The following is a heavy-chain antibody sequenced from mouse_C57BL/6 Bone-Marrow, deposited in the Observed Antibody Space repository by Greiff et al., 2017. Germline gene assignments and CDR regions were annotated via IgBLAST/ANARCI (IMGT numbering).Heavy chain of an antibody. D-gene: IGHD2-3*01. Sequence: VQLQQSGPGLVQPSQSLSITCTVSGFSLTSYGVHWVRQSPGKGLAWLGVLWRGGSTDYNAAFMSRLSITKDNSKSQVFFKMNSLQADDTAIYYCAKNDGYYGYFDVWGTGTTVTVSS. J-gene: IGHJ1*03. CDR3: AKNDGYYGYFDV. CDR1: GFSLTSYG. CDR2: LWRGGST. V-gene: IGHV2-5*01.